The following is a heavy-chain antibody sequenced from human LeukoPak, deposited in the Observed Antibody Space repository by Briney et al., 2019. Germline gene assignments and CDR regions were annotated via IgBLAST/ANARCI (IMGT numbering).Heavy chain of an antibody. CDR2: MNPNSGNT. V-gene: IGHV1-8*01. D-gene: IGHD6-19*01. J-gene: IGHJ5*02. CDR1: GYTFTTYD. Sequence: GASVKVSCKASGYTFTTYDINWVRQATGQGLEWMGWMNPNSGNTGYTQKFQGRVTMTRNTSISTAYMELSSLRSEDTAVHYCARGRGSGHKENWFDPWGQGTLVTVSS. CDR3: ARGRGSGHKENWFDP.